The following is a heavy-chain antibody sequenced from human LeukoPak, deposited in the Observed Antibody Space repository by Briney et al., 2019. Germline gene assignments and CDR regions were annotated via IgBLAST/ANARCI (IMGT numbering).Heavy chain of an antibody. CDR1: GFTFSSYA. CDR3: ASKTYYDFWSGYVDGYYYYGMDV. J-gene: IGHJ6*02. D-gene: IGHD3-3*01. V-gene: IGHV3-30-3*01. CDR2: ISYDGSNK. Sequence: GGSLRLSCAASGFTFSSYAMHWVRQAPGKGLEWVAVISYDGSNKYYADSVKGRFTISRDNSKNTLYLQMNSLRAEDTAVYYCASKTYYDFWSGYVDGYYYYGMDVWGQGTTVTVSS.